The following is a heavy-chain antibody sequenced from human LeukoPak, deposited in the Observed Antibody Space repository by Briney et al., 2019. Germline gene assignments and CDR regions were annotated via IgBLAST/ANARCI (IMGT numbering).Heavy chain of an antibody. J-gene: IGHJ3*02. CDR3: ARISCVSSAFDI. CDR1: GFTFRNFW. Sequence: PGESLRLSCAASGFTFRNFWMSWVRQAPGKGLEWVANIKQDGSEKYYVESVKGRFTISIDNAKNSLYLQVNSLKAEDTAVYFCARISCVSSAFDIWGQGTMVTVSS. CDR2: IKQDGSEK. V-gene: IGHV3-7*01. D-gene: IGHD2-15*01.